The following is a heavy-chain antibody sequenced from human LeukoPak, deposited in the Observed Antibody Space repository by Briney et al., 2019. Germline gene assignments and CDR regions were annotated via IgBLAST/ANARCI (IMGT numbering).Heavy chain of an antibody. D-gene: IGHD6-6*01. CDR1: GFTFDDYA. CDR2: ISWNSGSI. V-gene: IGHV3-9*01. Sequence: GRSLRLSCAASGFTFDDYAMHWVRQAPGKGLEWVSGISWNSGSIGYADSVKGRFTISRDNAKNSLYLQMNSLRAEDTALYYCAKDSSSWGNNWFDPWGQGTLVTVSS. CDR3: AKDSSSWGNNWFDP. J-gene: IGHJ5*02.